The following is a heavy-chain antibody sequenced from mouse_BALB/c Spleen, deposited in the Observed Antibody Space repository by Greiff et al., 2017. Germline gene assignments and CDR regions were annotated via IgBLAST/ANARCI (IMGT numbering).Heavy chain of an antibody. CDR3: ARAWDVDY. V-gene: IGHV5-17*02. J-gene: IGHJ2*01. D-gene: IGHD4-1*01. Sequence: EVQLVESGGGLVQPGGSRKLSCAASGFTFSSFGMHWVRQAPEKGLEWVAYISSGSSTIYYADTVKGRFTISRDNPKNTLFLQMTSLRSEDTAMYYCARAWDVDYWGQGTTLTVSS. CDR2: ISSGSSTI. CDR1: GFTFSSFG.